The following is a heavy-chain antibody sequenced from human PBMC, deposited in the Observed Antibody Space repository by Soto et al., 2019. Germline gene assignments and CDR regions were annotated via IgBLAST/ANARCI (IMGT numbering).Heavy chain of an antibody. CDR1: VFTFTRYS. CDR2: ISSTTNYI. J-gene: IGHJ4*02. V-gene: IGHV3-21*01. Sequence: SLRLSCAASVFTFTRYSMNWVRQAPGKGLEWVSSISSTTNYIYYADSMKGRFTVSRDNAKNSVYLEMNSLSAEDTAVYYCARESEDLTSNFDYWGQGTLVTVSS. CDR3: ARESEDLTSNFDY.